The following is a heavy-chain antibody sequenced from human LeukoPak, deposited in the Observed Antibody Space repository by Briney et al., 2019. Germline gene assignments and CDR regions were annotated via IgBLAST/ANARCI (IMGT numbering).Heavy chain of an antibody. J-gene: IGHJ4*02. CDR3: TSGSDY. Sequence: GSLRLSCAASGFTFSGSAMHWVRQASGRGLEWVGRIRSKANSYATAHAASVKGRFTISRDDSKNTAYLQMNSLKTEDTAVYYRTSGSDYWGQGTLVTVSS. V-gene: IGHV3-73*01. CDR1: GFTFSGSA. CDR2: IRSKANSYAT. D-gene: IGHD5-12*01.